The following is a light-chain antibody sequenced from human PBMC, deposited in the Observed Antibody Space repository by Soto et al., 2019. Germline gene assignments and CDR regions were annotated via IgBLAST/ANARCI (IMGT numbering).Light chain of an antibody. Sequence: DIRMTQSPSTLSASVVDRVTITCRASQTIRSWLAWYQQKPGKAPKLLIYKASTLKSGVPSRFSGSGSGTEFTLTISSLQPDDFATYYCQHYNSYSEAFGQGTKVDI. J-gene: IGKJ1*01. CDR1: QTIRSW. V-gene: IGKV1-5*03. CDR3: QHYNSYSEA. CDR2: KAS.